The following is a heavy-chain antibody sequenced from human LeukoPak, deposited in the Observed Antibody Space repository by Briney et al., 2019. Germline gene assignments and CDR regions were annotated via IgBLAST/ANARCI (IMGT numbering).Heavy chain of an antibody. CDR1: GGSISSHF. D-gene: IGHD1-26*01. J-gene: IGHJ4*02. CDR2: VYYTGST. Sequence: SETLSLTCTVSGGSISSHFWCWIRQPLGGGLEWIGYVYYTGSTNYNTSLKSRVTMSVDTSKNQFSLKLSSVTAADTAMYYCARATVGTTRGAFDYWGQGTLVTVSS. V-gene: IGHV4-59*11. CDR3: ARATVGTTRGAFDY.